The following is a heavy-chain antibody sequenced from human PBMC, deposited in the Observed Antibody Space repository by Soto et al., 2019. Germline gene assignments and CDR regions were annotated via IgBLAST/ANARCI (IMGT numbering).Heavy chain of an antibody. V-gene: IGHV1-69*01. CDR3: ARDRDDYGSGNYYNRIDF. Sequence: QVQLVQSGAEVKKPGSSVKVSCKASGSIFSTYAISWLRQAPGLGLEWMAGIIPLFGTPNYAQRFQGRVTITADESTSTAYMELSRLRSEDTAVYYCARDRDDYGSGNYYNRIDFWGQGTLVTVSS. D-gene: IGHD3-10*01. CDR2: IIPLFGTP. CDR1: GSIFSTYA. J-gene: IGHJ4*02.